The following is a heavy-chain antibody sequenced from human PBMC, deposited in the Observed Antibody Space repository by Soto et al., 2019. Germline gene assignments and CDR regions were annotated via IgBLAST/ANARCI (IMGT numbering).Heavy chain of an antibody. CDR3: ARHGYDFWSGYYRAFDY. Sequence: PSETLSLTCTVSGGSISSSSYYWGWIRQPPGKGLEWIGSIYYSGSTYYNPSLKSRVTISVDTSKNQFSLKLSSVTAADTAVYYCARHGYDFWSGYYRAFDYWGQGTLVTVSS. V-gene: IGHV4-39*01. CDR1: GGSISSSSYY. CDR2: IYYSGST. D-gene: IGHD3-3*01. J-gene: IGHJ4*02.